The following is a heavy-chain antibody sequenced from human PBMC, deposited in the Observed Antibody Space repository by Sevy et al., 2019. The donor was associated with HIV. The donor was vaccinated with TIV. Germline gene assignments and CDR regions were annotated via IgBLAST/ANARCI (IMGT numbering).Heavy chain of an antibody. CDR2: INQDGSVI. Sequence: GGSLRLSCTASGFTFSDSWMHWVRQAPGKGLEWLANINQDGSVIYYADSVKGRFTISRDNSRNSVFLQMSSLRAAETATYYCARAVGKDGAYWGQGTLVTVSS. J-gene: IGHJ4*02. CDR3: ARAVGKDGAY. D-gene: IGHD2-8*01. V-gene: IGHV3-7*03. CDR1: GFTFSDSW.